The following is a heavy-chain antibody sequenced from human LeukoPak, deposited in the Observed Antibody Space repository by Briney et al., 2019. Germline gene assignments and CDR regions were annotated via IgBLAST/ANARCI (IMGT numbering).Heavy chain of an antibody. CDR1: GGTFSSYA. Sequence: SVKVSCKASGGTFSSYAISWVRQAPGQGLEWMGGIIPIFGTANYAQKFQGRVTITADESTSTAYMELSSLRSKDTAVYYCARHRGGSDYFDYWGQGTLVTVSS. CDR2: IIPIFGTA. CDR3: ARHRGGSDYFDY. V-gene: IGHV1-69*13. J-gene: IGHJ4*02. D-gene: IGHD2-15*01.